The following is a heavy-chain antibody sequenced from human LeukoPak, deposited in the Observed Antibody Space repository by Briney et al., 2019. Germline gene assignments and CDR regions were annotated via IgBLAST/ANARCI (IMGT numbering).Heavy chain of an antibody. CDR2: MFYSGNS. J-gene: IGHJ4*02. CDR3: ARSPGGTYYRFDY. Sequence: PSETLSLTCTVSGGSISSSSYYWGWIRQPPGTGLEWIGSMFYSGNSYYNPSLKSRVTISLDTSKNQFSLNLSSVTAADTAVYYCARSPGGTYYRFDYWGQGTLVSVSS. V-gene: IGHV4-39*07. D-gene: IGHD1-26*01. CDR1: GGSISSSSYY.